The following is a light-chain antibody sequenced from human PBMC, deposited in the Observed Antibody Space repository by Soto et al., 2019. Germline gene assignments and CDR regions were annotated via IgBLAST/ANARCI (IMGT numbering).Light chain of an antibody. CDR1: SRDVGNYNL. CDR2: EGS. CDR3: SSYTSSTAYV. Sequence: QSVLTQPASVSGSPGQSITISCTGTSRDVGNYNLVSWYQQHPGKVPKLMIYEGSKWPAGVSDRFSGSKSGDTASPTISGLQAEDEADYYCSSYTSSTAYVFGTGTKVTVL. V-gene: IGLV2-14*02. J-gene: IGLJ1*01.